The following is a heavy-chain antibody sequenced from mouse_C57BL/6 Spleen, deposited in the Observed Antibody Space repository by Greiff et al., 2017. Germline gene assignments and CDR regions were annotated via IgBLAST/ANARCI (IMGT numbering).Heavy chain of an antibody. Sequence: EVQLQQSGPVLVKPGASVKMSCKASGYTFTDYYMNWVKQSHGKSLEWIGVINPYNGGTSYNQKFKGKATLTVDKSSSTAYMELNSLTSEDSAVYYCARGYDYDGGYYYAMDYWGQGTSVTVSS. CDR2: INPYNGGT. V-gene: IGHV1-19*01. J-gene: IGHJ4*01. CDR3: ARGYDYDGGYYYAMDY. CDR1: GYTFTDYY. D-gene: IGHD2-4*01.